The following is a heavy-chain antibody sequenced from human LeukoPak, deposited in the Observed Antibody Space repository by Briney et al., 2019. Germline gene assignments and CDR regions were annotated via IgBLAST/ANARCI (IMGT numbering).Heavy chain of an antibody. D-gene: IGHD3-3*01. V-gene: IGHV3-23*01. CDR2: ISGSGGST. Sequence: GGSLRLSCAASGFTFSSYAMSWVRQTPGKGLEWVSAISGSGGSTYYADSVKGRFTISRDNSKNTLYLQMNSLRAEDTAVYYCAKEDRRITIFGVATNWFDPWGQGTLVTVSS. CDR3: AKEDRRITIFGVATNWFDP. CDR1: GFTFSSYA. J-gene: IGHJ5*02.